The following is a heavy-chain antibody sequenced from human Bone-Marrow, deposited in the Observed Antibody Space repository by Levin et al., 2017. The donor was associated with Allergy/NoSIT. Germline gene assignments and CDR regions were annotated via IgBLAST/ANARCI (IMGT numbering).Heavy chain of an antibody. CDR3: ARVPALRFLDWFLDY. CDR1: GASIISATYY. Sequence: SETLSLTCTVSGASIISATYYWGWVRQPPGTGLEWIGSVYFSGSTYLSPFLKSRVTMSVDTSRSHFSLNLSSVTAADTAVYYCARVPALRFLDWFLDYWGRGVLVTVSS. D-gene: IGHD3-9*01. CDR2: VYFSGST. V-gene: IGHV4-39*02. J-gene: IGHJ4*02.